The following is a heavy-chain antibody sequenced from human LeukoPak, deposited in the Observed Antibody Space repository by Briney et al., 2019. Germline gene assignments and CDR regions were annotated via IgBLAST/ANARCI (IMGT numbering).Heavy chain of an antibody. CDR2: IMQDGSEK. J-gene: IGHJ3*02. CDR1: GFTFSTYW. Sequence: PGGSLRLSCLGSGFTFSTYWMSWVRQAPGKGLEWVANIMQDGSEKNYVDSVKGRFTISRDNARNSLYLQMSSLGAEDTAVYYCAREVYSSRRPADAFDIWGQGTVVTVSS. V-gene: IGHV3-7*01. D-gene: IGHD6-13*01. CDR3: AREVYSSRRPADAFDI.